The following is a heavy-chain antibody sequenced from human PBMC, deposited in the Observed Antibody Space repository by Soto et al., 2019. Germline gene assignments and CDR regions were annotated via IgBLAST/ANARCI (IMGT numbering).Heavy chain of an antibody. CDR3: ARDVSSYTTGFRGYDL. V-gene: IGHV1-69*01. Sequence: QLHLVQSGDEVKKAGSSVKVSCKASGGTVSSYAITWVRQAPGKGLEWMGVFFPIFVSAHYAPKFQGRITITADESTSTAYMELSVLTSEDTAIYYCARDVSSYTTGFRGYDLWGQGTQVTVSS. CDR2: FFPIFVSA. D-gene: IGHD3-10*01. J-gene: IGHJ4*02. CDR1: GGTVSSYA.